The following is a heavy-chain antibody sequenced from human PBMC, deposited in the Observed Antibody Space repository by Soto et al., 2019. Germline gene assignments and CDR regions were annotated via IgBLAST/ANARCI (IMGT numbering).Heavy chain of an antibody. Sequence: SDTLSLTCAVYGGSISGYYWRWIRQPPGKGLEWIGEINHSGSTKYNPSLKSRVTISVDTSKNQFSLKLSSVTAADRAVYYCARTSPPTRLHSPIKWFDPWRQGTLVTVSS. D-gene: IGHD4-4*01. CDR1: GGSISGYY. CDR3: ARTSPPTRLHSPIKWFDP. CDR2: INHSGST. J-gene: IGHJ5*02. V-gene: IGHV4-34*01.